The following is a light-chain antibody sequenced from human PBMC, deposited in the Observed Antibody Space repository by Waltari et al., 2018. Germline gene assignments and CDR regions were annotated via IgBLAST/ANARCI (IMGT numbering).Light chain of an antibody. Sequence: EIVLTQSPGTLSLSPGERATLSCRASQTVRTTYLAWYQQEPGQAPTRLIYDTSSRATGIPYRFSGSGSGTDFSLTISSLEPEDFAVYYCQQYDISPLTFGGGTKVETK. CDR2: DTS. CDR3: QQYDISPLT. CDR1: QTVRTTY. V-gene: IGKV3-20*01. J-gene: IGKJ4*01.